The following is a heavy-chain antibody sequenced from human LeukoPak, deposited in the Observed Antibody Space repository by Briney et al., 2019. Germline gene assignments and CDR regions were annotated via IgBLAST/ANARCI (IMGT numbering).Heavy chain of an antibody. CDR1: GFTFSSYG. J-gene: IGHJ4*02. Sequence: GGSLRLSCAASGFTFSSYGMHWVRQAPGKGLEWVAVISYDGSNKYYADSVKGRFTISRDNSKNTLHLQMNSLRAEDTAVYYCAKDILTGYYNVGDYWGQGTLVTVSS. CDR3: AKDILTGYYNVGDY. D-gene: IGHD3-9*01. V-gene: IGHV3-30*18. CDR2: ISYDGSNK.